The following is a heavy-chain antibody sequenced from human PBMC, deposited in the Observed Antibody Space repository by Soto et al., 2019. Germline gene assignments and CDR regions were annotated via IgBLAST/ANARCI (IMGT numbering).Heavy chain of an antibody. CDR1: GGTFSSYA. Sequence: QVQLVQSGAEVKKPGSSVKVSCKASGGTFSSYAISWVRQAPGQGLEWMGGIIPIFGTANYAQKFQGRVTITAAESTSTAYMELSSLRSEDTAVYYCARQDKAMVTFREGYYYYGMDVWGQGTTVTVSS. J-gene: IGHJ6*02. D-gene: IGHD5-18*01. CDR2: IIPIFGTA. CDR3: ARQDKAMVTFREGYYYYGMDV. V-gene: IGHV1-69*01.